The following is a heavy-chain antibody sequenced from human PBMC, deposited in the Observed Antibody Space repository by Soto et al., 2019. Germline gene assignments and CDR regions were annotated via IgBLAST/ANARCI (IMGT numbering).Heavy chain of an antibody. D-gene: IGHD4-4*01. CDR3: ARGGGLDYSNYYYYMDV. V-gene: IGHV3-53*04. CDR1: GFTVSSNY. Sequence: GGSLRLSCAASGFTVSSNYMSWVRQAPGKGLEWVSVIYSGGSTYYADSVKGRFTISRHNSKNTLYLQMNSLRAEDTAVYYCARGGGLDYSNYYYYMDVWGKGTTVTVSS. J-gene: IGHJ6*03. CDR2: IYSGGST.